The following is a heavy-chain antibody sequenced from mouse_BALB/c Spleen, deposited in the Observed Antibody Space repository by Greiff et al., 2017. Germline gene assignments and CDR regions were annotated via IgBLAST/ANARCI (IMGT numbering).Heavy chain of an antibody. V-gene: IGHV1S56*01. CDR1: GYTFTSYY. CDR2: IYPGNVNT. D-gene: IGHD1-2*01. J-gene: IGHJ1*01. CDR3: ARTFTTATDFDV. Sequence: QVQLQQSGPELVKPGASVRISCKASGYTFTSYYIHWVKQRPGQGLEWIGWIYPGNVNTKYNEKFKGKATLTADKSSSTAYMQLSSLTSEDSAVYFCARTFTTATDFDVWGAGTTVTVSS.